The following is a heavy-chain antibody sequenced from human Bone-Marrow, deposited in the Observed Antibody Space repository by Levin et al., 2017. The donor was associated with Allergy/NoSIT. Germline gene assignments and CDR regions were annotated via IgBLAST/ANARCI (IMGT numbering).Heavy chain of an antibody. V-gene: IGHV3-23*01. D-gene: IGHD1-1*01. CDR3: AKMEQQLVQGTFQE. CDR1: GFTSGYFA. CDR2: IIGSGSAT. J-gene: IGHJ1*01. Sequence: ASVKVSCAASGFTSGYFAMSWVRQTPGKGLEWVSSIIGSGSATYYAESVRGRFTISRDESKNTLYLQMNNLRADDTALYYCAKMEQQLVQGTFQEWGQGTLVTVSS.